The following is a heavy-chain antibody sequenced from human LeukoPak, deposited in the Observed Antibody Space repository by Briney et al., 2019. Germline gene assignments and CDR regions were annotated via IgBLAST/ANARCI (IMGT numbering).Heavy chain of an antibody. CDR1: GYSISSGYY. CDR2: IYYSGST. V-gene: IGHV4-38-2*02. CDR3: ARVAGDCSSTSCYQFDY. Sequence: KSSETLSLTCTVSGYSISSGYYWGWIRQPPGEGLEWIGYIYYSGSTYYNPSLKSRVTISVDTSKNQFSLKLSSVTAADTAVYYCARVAGDCSSTSCYQFDYWGQGTLVTVSS. J-gene: IGHJ4*02. D-gene: IGHD2-2*01.